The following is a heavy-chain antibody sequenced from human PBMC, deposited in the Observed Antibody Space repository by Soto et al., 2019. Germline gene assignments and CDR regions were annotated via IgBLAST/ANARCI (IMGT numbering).Heavy chain of an antibody. J-gene: IGHJ4*02. CDR1: GYTFTSYD. Sequence: ASVKVSCKASGYTFTSYDINWVRQATGQGLEWMGWMNPNSGNTGYAQKFQGRVTMTRNTSISTAYMELSSLRSEDTAAYYCARGRYDILTGYDDYWGQGTLVTVSS. V-gene: IGHV1-8*01. CDR3: ARGRYDILTGYDDY. D-gene: IGHD3-9*01. CDR2: MNPNSGNT.